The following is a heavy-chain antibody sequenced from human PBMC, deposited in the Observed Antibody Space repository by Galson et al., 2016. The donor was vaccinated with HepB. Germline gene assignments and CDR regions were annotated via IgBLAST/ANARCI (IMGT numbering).Heavy chain of an antibody. D-gene: IGHD6-13*01. CDR3: ARHLRGTAGGIAPRMDV. CDR1: GYSFTTYW. J-gene: IGHJ6*02. Sequence: QSGAEVKKPGESLKISCKGSGYSFTTYWIGWVRQMPGKGLEWMGIIYPGDSDTRYNPSFQGQVTISADMSISTAYLQWSSLKASDTAVYYCARHLRGTAGGIAPRMDVWGQGTTVTVSS. CDR2: IYPGDSDT. V-gene: IGHV5-51*01.